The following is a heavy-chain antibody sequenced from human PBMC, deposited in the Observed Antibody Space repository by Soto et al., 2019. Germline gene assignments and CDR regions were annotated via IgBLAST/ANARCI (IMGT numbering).Heavy chain of an antibody. V-gene: IGHV4-34*01. Sequence: SETLSLTCTVYGGSFSDYFWARIRQPPGKGLEWIGEIRHSGSTRYNPSLESRVTISVDTSRNQFSLKLNSVTAADTAVYYCARGPPINYYGIGGYYYFDYWGQGTLVTVSS. D-gene: IGHD3-22*01. CDR3: ARGPPINYYGIGGYYYFDY. CDR1: GGSFSDYF. J-gene: IGHJ4*02. CDR2: IRHSGST.